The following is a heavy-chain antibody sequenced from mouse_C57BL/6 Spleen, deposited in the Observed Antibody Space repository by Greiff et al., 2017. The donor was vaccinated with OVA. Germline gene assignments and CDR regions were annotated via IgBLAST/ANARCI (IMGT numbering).Heavy chain of an antibody. Sequence: EVMLVESGGGLVQPGGSLSLSCAASGFTFTDYYMSWVRQPPGKALEWLGFIRNKANGYTTEYNASVKGRFTISRDNSHSILYLQMNAQRAEDSAAYYCARNNEGYFDDWGQGTTLTVSS. CDR1: GFTFTDYY. J-gene: IGHJ2*01. CDR3: ARNNEGYFDD. V-gene: IGHV7-3*01. CDR2: IRNKANGYTT.